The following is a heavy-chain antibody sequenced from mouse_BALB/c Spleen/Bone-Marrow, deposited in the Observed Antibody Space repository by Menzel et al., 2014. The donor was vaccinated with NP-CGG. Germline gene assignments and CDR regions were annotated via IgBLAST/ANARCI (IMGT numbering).Heavy chain of an antibody. CDR3: KRSLGRFAY. CDR2: ISPGDGVI. CDR1: GYTFTDHA. V-gene: IGHV1S53*02. Sequence: QVQLQQPDAELVKPGASVKISCKASGYTFTDHAIHWVKQKPEQGLEWIGYISPGDGVIKYNEKFKGKAILSADKSSSTAYMQLNSLTSEDSAVCFCKRSLGRFAYWGQGTLVTVSA. J-gene: IGHJ3*01. D-gene: IGHD4-1*01.